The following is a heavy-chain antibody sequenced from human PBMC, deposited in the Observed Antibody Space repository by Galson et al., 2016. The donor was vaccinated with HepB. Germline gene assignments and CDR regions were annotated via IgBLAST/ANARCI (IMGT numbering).Heavy chain of an antibody. CDR3: ARRQSGYYDAYDL. CDR1: GFSFSSSW. D-gene: IGHD3-3*01. CDR2: ISSSGSTV. V-gene: IGHV3-11*04. J-gene: IGHJ3*01. Sequence: SLRLSCAASGFSFSSSWMTWVRQAPGKGLEWVSYISSSGSTVYYADSVKGRFTISRDNTRNSLILQMGSLSADDTAVYYCARRQSGYYDAYDLWGQGTLVTVSS.